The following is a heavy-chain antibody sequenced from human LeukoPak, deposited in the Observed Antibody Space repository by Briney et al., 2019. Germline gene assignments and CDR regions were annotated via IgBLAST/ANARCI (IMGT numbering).Heavy chain of an antibody. D-gene: IGHD3-22*01. CDR2: IYYSGSP. J-gene: IGHJ4*02. CDR3: ARSYYYDYRQIDY. Sequence: SETLFLTCTVSGDSISTSSSYWGWIRQPPGKGLEWLGSIYYSGSPYYNPSLKSRVTISVDTSKNQFSMNLYSVTAADTAVFYCARSYYYDYRQIDYWGQGTLVTVSS. V-gene: IGHV4-39*01. CDR1: GDSISTSSSY.